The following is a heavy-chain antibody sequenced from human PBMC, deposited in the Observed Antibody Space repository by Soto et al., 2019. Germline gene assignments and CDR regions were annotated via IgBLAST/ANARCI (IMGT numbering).Heavy chain of an antibody. J-gene: IGHJ3*02. CDR1: GGSISSGGYS. V-gene: IGHV4-61*08. CDR3: VKGNSGGYYLDAFDI. CDR2: IHHSGST. Sequence: SETLSLTCAVSGGSISSGGYSWSWIRQPPGKGLEWIGYIHHSGSTSYNPSLKSRVAISVDTSKNQFSLKLSSVTAADTAVYYCVKGNSGGYYLDAFDIWGQGTMVTVSS. D-gene: IGHD3-22*01.